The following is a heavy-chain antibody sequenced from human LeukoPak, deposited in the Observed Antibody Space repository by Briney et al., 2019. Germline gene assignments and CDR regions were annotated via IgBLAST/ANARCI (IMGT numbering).Heavy chain of an antibody. Sequence: GESLKISCKGSGCTFTTYWIGWVRQMPGKGLEWMGIIYPGDSDPRYSPSFQGQVTISADTSISTAYLQWSSLKASDSAMYYCVRHGLGSSWFGFDYWGQGTLVTVSS. V-gene: IGHV5-51*01. J-gene: IGHJ4*02. CDR2: IYPGDSDP. CDR1: GCTFTTYW. CDR3: VRHGLGSSWFGFDY. D-gene: IGHD6-13*01.